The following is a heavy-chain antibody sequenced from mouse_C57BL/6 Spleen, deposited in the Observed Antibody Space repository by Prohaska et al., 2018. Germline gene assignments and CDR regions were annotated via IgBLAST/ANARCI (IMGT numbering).Heavy chain of an antibody. CDR2: INSYGSAI. CDR3: MRYGNYWYFDV. CDR1: GFTFSGFW. V-gene: IGHV11-2*01. Sequence: EVQLLETGGGLVQPGGSRGLSCEGSGFTFSGFWMSWVRQTPGKTLEWIGDINSYGSAINYAPSIKDRFTIFRDNDKSTLYLQMSNVRSEETATYFCMRYGNYWYFDVWGTGTTVTVSS. D-gene: IGHD2-1*01. J-gene: IGHJ1*03.